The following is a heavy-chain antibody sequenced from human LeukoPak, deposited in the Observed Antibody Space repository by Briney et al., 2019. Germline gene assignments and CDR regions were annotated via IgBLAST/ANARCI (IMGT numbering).Heavy chain of an antibody. Sequence: SETLSLTCTVSGGSISSYYWSWIRQPAGKGLEWIGRIYTSGSTNYNPSLKSRVTMSVDTSKSQFSLKLSSVTAADTAVYYCASTGTTVTTELFDYWGQGTLVTVSS. V-gene: IGHV4-4*07. CDR2: IYTSGST. CDR3: ASTGTTVTTELFDY. J-gene: IGHJ4*02. D-gene: IGHD4-17*01. CDR1: GGSISSYY.